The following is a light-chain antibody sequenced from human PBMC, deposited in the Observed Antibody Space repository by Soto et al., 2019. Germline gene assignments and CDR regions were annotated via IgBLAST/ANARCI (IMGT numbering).Light chain of an antibody. CDR1: QSVGSH. J-gene: IGKJ2*01. V-gene: IGKV3-11*01. CDR2: DTS. Sequence: EIVLTQSPATLSLSPGERATLSCRASQSVGSHLAWYQQKPGQAPRLLIYDTSNRATGIPVRFSGSGSGTDFILTITSLEPEDFAVYYCQQRRNWPKTFGQGTKLEIK. CDR3: QQRRNWPKT.